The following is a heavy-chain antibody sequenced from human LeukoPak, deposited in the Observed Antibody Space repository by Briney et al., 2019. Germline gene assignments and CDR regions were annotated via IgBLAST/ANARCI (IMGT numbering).Heavy chain of an antibody. CDR3: ARDEPRYCSSTSCYSEFDY. CDR1: GGTFSSYA. V-gene: IGHV1-69*05. D-gene: IGHD2-2*01. J-gene: IGHJ4*02. CDR2: IIPIFGTA. Sequence: SVKVSCKASGGTFSSYAISWVRQAPGQGLGWMGGIIPIFGTAYYAQKFQGRVTITTDESTSTAYMELSSLRSEDTAVYYCARDEPRYCSSTSCYSEFDYWGQGTLVTVSS.